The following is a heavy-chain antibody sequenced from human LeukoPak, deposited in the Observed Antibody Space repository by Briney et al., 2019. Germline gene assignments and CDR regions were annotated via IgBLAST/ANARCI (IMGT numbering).Heavy chain of an antibody. J-gene: IGHJ5*02. V-gene: IGHV3-73*01. D-gene: IGHD3-10*01. CDR2: IRSKANSYAT. Sequence: PGGSLRLSCAASGFTFSGYARDWVRQASGKGLEWVGRIRSKANSYATAYAASVKGRFTISRDDSKNTAYLQMNSLKTEDTAVYYCTGPVNMVRGVIPWGQGTLVTVSS. CDR3: TGPVNMVRGVIP. CDR1: GFTFSGYA.